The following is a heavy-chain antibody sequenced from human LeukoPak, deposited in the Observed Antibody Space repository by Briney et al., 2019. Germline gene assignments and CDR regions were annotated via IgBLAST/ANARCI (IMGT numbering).Heavy chain of an antibody. CDR2: ISGSGGST. V-gene: IGHV3-23*01. Sequence: GGSLRLSCAASGFTFSSYAMSWVRQAPGKGLEWVSAISGSGGSTYYADSVKGRFTISRDNSKNTLYLQMNSLRAEDTAVYYCARESLRDYDILTGYCNVRWFDPWGQGTLVTVSS. CDR1: GFTFSSYA. J-gene: IGHJ5*02. D-gene: IGHD3-9*01. CDR3: ARESLRDYDILTGYCNVRWFDP.